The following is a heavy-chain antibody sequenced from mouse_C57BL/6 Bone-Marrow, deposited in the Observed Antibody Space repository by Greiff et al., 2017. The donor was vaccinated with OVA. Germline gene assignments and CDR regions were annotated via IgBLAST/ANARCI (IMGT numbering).Heavy chain of an antibody. CDR1: GYTFTSYG. CDR3: ARQYYGSGGDFDV. Sequence: VQLQQSGAELARPGASVKLSCKASGYTFTSYGISWVKQRTGQGLEWIGEIYPRSGNTYYNEKFKGKATLTADKSSSTAYMELRSLTSEDSAVYFGARQYYGSGGDFDVWGTGTTVTVSS. CDR2: IYPRSGNT. D-gene: IGHD1-1*01. V-gene: IGHV1-81*01. J-gene: IGHJ1*03.